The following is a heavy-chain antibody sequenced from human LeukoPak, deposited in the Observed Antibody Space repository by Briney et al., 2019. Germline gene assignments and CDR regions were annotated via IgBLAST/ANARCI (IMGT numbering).Heavy chain of an antibody. CDR3: AKDRRGYSYGYYGMDV. D-gene: IGHD5-18*01. CDR2: IWYDGSNK. J-gene: IGHJ6*02. CDR1: GFTFSSYG. V-gene: IGHV3-33*03. Sequence: GGSLRLSCAASGFTFSSYGMHWVRQAPGKGLEWVAVIWYDGSNKYYADSVKGRFTISRDNAKNSLYLQMNSLRAEDTALYYCAKDRRGYSYGYYGMDVWGQGTTVTVSS.